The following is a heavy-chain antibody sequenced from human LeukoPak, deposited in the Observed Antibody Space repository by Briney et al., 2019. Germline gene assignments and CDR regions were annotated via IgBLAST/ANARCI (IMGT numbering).Heavy chain of an antibody. CDR3: ARNTMVQNNWFDP. D-gene: IGHD3-10*01. J-gene: IGHJ5*02. CDR1: GGTFTSYA. CDR2: IIPIFGTA. V-gene: IGHV1-69*13. Sequence: GASVKVSCKASGGTFTSYAISWVRQAPGQGLEWMGGIIPIFGTANYAQKFQGRVTITADESTSTAYMELSSLRSEDTAAYYCARNTMVQNNWFDPWGQGTLVTVSS.